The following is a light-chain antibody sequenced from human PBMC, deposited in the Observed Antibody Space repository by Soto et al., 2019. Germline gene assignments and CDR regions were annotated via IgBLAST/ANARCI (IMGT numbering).Light chain of an antibody. V-gene: IGKV1-5*03. CDR1: QSISSW. CDR3: QQYSDNWT. CDR2: KAS. J-gene: IGKJ1*01. Sequence: DIQMTQSPSTLSASVGDRVTITCRASQSISSWLAWYQQKPGTAPNLLIYKASTLQSGVPSRFSGSGSGTEFPLTISSLQPDDSATYYRQQYSDNWTFGQGTKVEIK.